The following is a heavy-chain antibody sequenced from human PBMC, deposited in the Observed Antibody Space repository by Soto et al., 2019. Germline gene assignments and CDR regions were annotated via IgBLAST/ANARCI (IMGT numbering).Heavy chain of an antibody. Sequence: ASAKVSCKASGYTFTSYGISWVRQAPGQGLEWMGWISAYNGNTNYAQKLQGRVTMTTDTSTSTAYMELRSLRSDDTAVYYCARRRGSGVGATWFDPWGQGTLVTVSS. V-gene: IGHV1-18*01. CDR1: GYTFTSYG. D-gene: IGHD1-26*01. CDR2: ISAYNGNT. CDR3: ARRRGSGVGATWFDP. J-gene: IGHJ5*02.